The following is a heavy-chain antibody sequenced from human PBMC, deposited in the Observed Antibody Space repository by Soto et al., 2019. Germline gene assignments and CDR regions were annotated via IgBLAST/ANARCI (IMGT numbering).Heavy chain of an antibody. CDR1: GLTFSSYA. D-gene: IGHD3-3*01. V-gene: IGHV3-23*01. CDR3: AKDLRVLGRSGYHAFDT. CDR2: ISGSGGSA. J-gene: IGHJ3*02. Sequence: GGSLRLSCAASGLTFSSYAMSWFRQAPGKGLEWVSAISGSGGSAYYADSVKGRFTISRDNSKNTLYLQMNSLGAEDTTVYYCAKDLRVLGRSGYHAFDTWGQGTMVTVSS.